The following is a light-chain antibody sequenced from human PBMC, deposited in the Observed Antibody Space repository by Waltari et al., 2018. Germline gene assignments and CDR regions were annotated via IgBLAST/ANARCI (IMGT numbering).Light chain of an antibody. Sequence: QSALTQPASVSGSPGLPTTISCPGTTSDVGGYNFVPWYQQHPGKAPKLMIYAVTQRPSGVSNRFSGSKSGNTASLTISGLQAGDEADYYCCSYASTTWVFGGGTRLTVL. CDR3: CSYASTTWV. CDR1: TSDVGGYNF. CDR2: AVT. J-gene: IGLJ3*02. V-gene: IGLV2-23*02.